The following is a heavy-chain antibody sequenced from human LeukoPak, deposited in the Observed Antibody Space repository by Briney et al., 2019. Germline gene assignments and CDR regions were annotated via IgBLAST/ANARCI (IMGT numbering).Heavy chain of an antibody. CDR2: IKQDGSDR. D-gene: IGHD4-11*01. J-gene: IGHJ6*02. CDR3: VRDNTVSRMDV. Sequence: GGSLRLSCGTSTFTFTTYWMSWVRQAPGKGLEWVANIKQDGSDRYYLDSVKGRFTISRDSAKNSVYLQLNSLRAEDTAVYYCVRDNTVSRMDVWGQGTTVTVSS. V-gene: IGHV3-7*01. CDR1: TFTFTTYW.